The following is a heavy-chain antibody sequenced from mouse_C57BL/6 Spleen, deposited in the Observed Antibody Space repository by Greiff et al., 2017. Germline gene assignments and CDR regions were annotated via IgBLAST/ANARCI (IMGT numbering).Heavy chain of an antibody. D-gene: IGHD2-1*01. J-gene: IGHJ1*03. V-gene: IGHV10-3*01. Sequence: EVKLLESGGGLVQPKGSLKLSCAASGFTFTTYAMHWVRQAPGKGLEWVARIRSKSSNYATYYADTVKDRFTISRDASQSMLYLQMNNLKTEDTAMYYCGGGGNYGGDWYFDVWGTGTTVTVSS. CDR1: GFTFTTYA. CDR3: GGGGNYGGDWYFDV. CDR2: IRSKSSNYAT.